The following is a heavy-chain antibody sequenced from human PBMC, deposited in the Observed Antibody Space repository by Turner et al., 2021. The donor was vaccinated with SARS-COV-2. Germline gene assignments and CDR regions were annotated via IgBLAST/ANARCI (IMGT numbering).Heavy chain of an antibody. CDR1: GFTVSSNY. D-gene: IGHD3-22*01. V-gene: IGHV3-66*01. CDR3: ASEQDSSGFVGMDV. J-gene: IGHJ6*02. CDR2: IYSGGRT. Sequence: DVQLVESGGGFVQPGGSLSLSCAASGFTVSSNYMSWVRQAPGKGLEWVSIIYSGGRTYYADSVKGRFTISRDNSKNTLYLQMNSLRAEDTAVYYCASEQDSSGFVGMDVWGQGTTVTVSS.